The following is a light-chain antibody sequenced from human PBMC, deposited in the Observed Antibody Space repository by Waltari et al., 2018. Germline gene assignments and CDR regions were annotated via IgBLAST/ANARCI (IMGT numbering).Light chain of an antibody. V-gene: IGLV1-44*01. Sequence: YQHLPGSAPNLLIYTNDQRPSGVPDRVSGAKSGTSASLAISGLQSDDEGHYYCATWDDRLNGWVFGGGTKLTVL. CDR2: TND. J-gene: IGLJ3*02. CDR3: ATWDDRLNGWV.